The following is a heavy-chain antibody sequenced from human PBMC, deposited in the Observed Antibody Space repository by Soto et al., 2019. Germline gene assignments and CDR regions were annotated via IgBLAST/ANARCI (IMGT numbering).Heavy chain of an antibody. CDR3: ARLNRRYYYFDY. Sequence: SETLSLTCTVSGGSISSYYWSWIRQPPGKGLELIGYIYYSGTTNANPSLTSRVTISVDTSKSQFSLKLGSVTTADTAVYYCARLNRRYYYFDYWGQGTLVTVSS. D-gene: IGHD5-18*01. V-gene: IGHV4-59*01. CDR1: GGSISSYY. CDR2: IYYSGTT. J-gene: IGHJ4*02.